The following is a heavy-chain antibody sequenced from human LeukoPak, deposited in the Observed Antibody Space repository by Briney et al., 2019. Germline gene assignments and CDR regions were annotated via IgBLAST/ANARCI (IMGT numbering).Heavy chain of an antibody. D-gene: IGHD2-2*01. CDR3: ARGCVVVPGATDY. V-gene: IGHV4-34*01. Sequence: SETLSLTCAVYGVSLSGYSWSWIRQPPGKGLEWVWEVNHSGGTNYNPSLKSCVTTSVDTSKNNFSLKLSSVTAADTAVFYCARGCVVVPGATDYWGQGTLVTVSS. CDR1: GVSLSGYS. CDR2: VNHSGGT. J-gene: IGHJ4*02.